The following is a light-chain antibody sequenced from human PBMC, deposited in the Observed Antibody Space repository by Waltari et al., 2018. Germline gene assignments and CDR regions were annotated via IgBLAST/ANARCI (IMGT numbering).Light chain of an antibody. Sequence: IVLTQSPGTLSLSPGERVTLSCRASQSISRYLVWYQQKPGQPPRLLIYEASRRATGIPDRFSGSGSGTDFSLTISRLEPEDFGVYYCQNHQRLPATFGQGTRVEI. CDR3: QNHQRLPAT. CDR2: EAS. CDR1: QSISRY. J-gene: IGKJ1*01. V-gene: IGKV3-20*01.